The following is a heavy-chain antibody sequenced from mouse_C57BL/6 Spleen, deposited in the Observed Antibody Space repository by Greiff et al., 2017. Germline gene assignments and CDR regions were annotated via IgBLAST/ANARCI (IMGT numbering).Heavy chain of an antibody. CDR3: ARRRYYDSYAMDY. J-gene: IGHJ4*01. D-gene: IGHD1-1*02. CDR2: INPGSGGT. Sequence: VQLQQSGAELVRPGTSVKVSCKASGYAFTNYLIEWVKQRPGQGLEWIGVINPGSGGTNYNEKFKGKATLTADKSSSTAYMQLSSLTSEDSAVYFCARRRYYDSYAMDYWGQGTSVTVSS. V-gene: IGHV1-54*01. CDR1: GYAFTNYL.